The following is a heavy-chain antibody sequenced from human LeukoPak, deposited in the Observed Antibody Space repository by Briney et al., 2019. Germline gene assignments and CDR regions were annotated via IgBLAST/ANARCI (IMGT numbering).Heavy chain of an antibody. CDR3: ARANEVYCSGGSCYSPLFDY. Sequence: GGSLRLSCAASGFTFSSYSMNWVRQAPGKGLEWVSYISSSSSTIYYADSVKGRFTISRDNAKNSLYLQMNSLRAEDTAVYYCARANEVYCSGGSCYSPLFDYWGQGTLVTVSS. D-gene: IGHD2-15*01. J-gene: IGHJ4*02. CDR1: GFTFSSYS. CDR2: ISSSSSTI. V-gene: IGHV3-48*01.